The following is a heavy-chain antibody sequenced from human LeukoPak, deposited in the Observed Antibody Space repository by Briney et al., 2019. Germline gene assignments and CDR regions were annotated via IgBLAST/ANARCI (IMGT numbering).Heavy chain of an antibody. CDR2: IRSSGSTI. J-gene: IGHJ4*02. Sequence: GGSLRLSCAASGFTFSDHYMSWIRQAPGKGLEWVSYIRSSGSTIYYADSVKGRFTISRDNAKNSLYLQMNSLRAEDTALYYCARDLSFMVWGQGTLVTVSS. D-gene: IGHD3-3*02. V-gene: IGHV3-11*01. CDR3: ARDLSFMV. CDR1: GFTFSDHY.